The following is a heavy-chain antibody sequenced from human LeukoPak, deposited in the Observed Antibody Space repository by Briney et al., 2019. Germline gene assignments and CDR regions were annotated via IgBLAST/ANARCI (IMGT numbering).Heavy chain of an antibody. Sequence: TSETLSLTCTVSGGSISSYYWSWIRQPPGKGLEWIGYIYYSGSTNYNPSLKSRVTISVDTSKNQFSLKLSSVTAADTAVYYCASYDFRSGWSDYWGQGTLVTASS. CDR3: ASYDFRSGWSDY. CDR1: GGSISSYY. V-gene: IGHV4-59*01. CDR2: IYYSGST. J-gene: IGHJ4*02. D-gene: IGHD3-3*01.